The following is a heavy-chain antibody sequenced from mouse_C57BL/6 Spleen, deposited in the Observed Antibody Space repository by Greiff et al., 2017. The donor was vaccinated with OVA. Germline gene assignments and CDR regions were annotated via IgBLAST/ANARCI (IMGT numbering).Heavy chain of an antibody. CDR2: IHPNSGST. Sequence: QVQLQQPGAELVKPGASVRLSCKASGYTFTSYWMHWVKQRPGQGLEWIGMIHPNSGSTNYNEKFKSKATLTVDKSSSTAYMQLSSLTSEDSAVYYCARLRDLLWLRRAWFAYWGQGTLVTVSA. V-gene: IGHV1-64*01. CDR3: ARLRDLLWLRRAWFAY. CDR1: GYTFTSYW. J-gene: IGHJ3*01. D-gene: IGHD2-2*01.